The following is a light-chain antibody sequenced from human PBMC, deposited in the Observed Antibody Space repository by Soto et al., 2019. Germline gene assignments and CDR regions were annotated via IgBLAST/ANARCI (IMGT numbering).Light chain of an antibody. CDR1: SSDVGSYNR. V-gene: IGLV2-18*02. J-gene: IGLJ1*01. Sequence: QAVVTQPPSVSGSPGQSVTISCTGTSSDVGSYNRVSWYQQPPGTAPKLMIYEVSNRPSGVPDRFSGSKSGNTASLTISGLQAEDEADYYCSSYTSSSTFVFGTGTKLTVL. CDR3: SSYTSSSTFV. CDR2: EVS.